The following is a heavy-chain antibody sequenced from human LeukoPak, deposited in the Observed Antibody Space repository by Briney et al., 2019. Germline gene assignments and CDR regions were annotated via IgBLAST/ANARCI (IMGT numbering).Heavy chain of an antibody. CDR3: ARHKGGRYSGSYLDY. D-gene: IGHD1-26*01. CDR2: IYTSGST. J-gene: IGHJ4*02. CDR1: GGSISNYY. V-gene: IGHV4-4*09. Sequence: SETLSLTCTVSGGSISNYYWSWLRQPPGKALEWIGYIYTSGSTNYNPSLKSRVTISVDTSKNQFSLNLSSVTAADTGVYYCARHKGGRYSGSYLDYWGQATLVTVSS.